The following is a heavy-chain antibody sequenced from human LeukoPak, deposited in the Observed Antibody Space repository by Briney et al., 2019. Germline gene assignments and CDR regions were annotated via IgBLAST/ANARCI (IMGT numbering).Heavy chain of an antibody. CDR2: INPNTGGT. CDR3: ARRYDFWSGYPTALDH. CDR1: GYTFTGYY. Sequence: ASVKVSCKASGYTFTGYYIYWVRQAPGQGLQWMGFINPNTGGTSYAQKFQARVTMTRDTSISTAYMQLSGLRSDDTAVYYCARRYDFWSGYPTALDHWGQGTLVTVSS. D-gene: IGHD3-3*01. V-gene: IGHV1-2*02. J-gene: IGHJ4*02.